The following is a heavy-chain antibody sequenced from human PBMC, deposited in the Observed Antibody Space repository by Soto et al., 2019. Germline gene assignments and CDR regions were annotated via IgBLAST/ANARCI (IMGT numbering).Heavy chain of an antibody. Sequence: PSETLSLTCAVSGGSISSGGYSWSWIRQPPGKGLEWIGYIYHSGSTNYNPSLKSRVTISVDTSKNQFSLKLSSVTAADTAVYYCARECSITMVRGVPNYGMDVWGQGTTVTVSS. V-gene: IGHV4-30-2*01. CDR2: IYHSGST. J-gene: IGHJ6*02. CDR1: GGSISSGGYS. D-gene: IGHD3-10*01. CDR3: ARECSITMVRGVPNYGMDV.